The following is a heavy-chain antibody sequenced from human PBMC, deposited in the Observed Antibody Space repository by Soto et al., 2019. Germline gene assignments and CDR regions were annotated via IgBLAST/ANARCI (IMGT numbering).Heavy chain of an antibody. D-gene: IGHD1-26*01. CDR1: GFTFSSYS. CDR2: ISSSSSYI. V-gene: IGHV3-21*01. CDR3: ARWVGVGIVSDY. J-gene: IGHJ4*02. Sequence: VQLVESGGGLVKPGGSLRLSCAASGFTFSSYSMNWVRQAPGKGLEWVSSISSSSSYIYYADSVKGRFTISRDNAKNSLYLQMNSLRAEDTAVYYCARWVGVGIVSDYWGQGTLVTVSS.